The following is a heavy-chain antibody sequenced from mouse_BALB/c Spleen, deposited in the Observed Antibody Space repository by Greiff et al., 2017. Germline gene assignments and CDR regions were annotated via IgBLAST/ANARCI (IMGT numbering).Heavy chain of an antibody. D-gene: IGHD2-2*01. V-gene: IGHV2-9*02. CDR2: IWAGGST. J-gene: IGHJ3*01. CDR1: GFSLTSYG. CDR3: ARVSYGYDSWFAY. Sequence: VKLVESGPGLVAPSQSLSITCTVSGFSLTSYGVHWVRQPPGKGLEWLGVIWAGGSTNYNSALMSRLSISKDNSKSQVFLKMNSLQTDDTAMYYCARVSYGYDSWFAYWGQGTLVTVSA.